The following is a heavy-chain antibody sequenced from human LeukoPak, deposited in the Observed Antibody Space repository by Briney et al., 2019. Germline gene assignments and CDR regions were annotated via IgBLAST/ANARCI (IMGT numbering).Heavy chain of an antibody. CDR1: GGSISSYY. D-gene: IGHD2-2*01. CDR3: ARSGGVQDIVVVPAARVYYYGMDV. J-gene: IGHJ6*02. CDR2: IYYSGST. Sequence: PSETLSLTCTVSGGSISSYYWSWIRQPPGKGLEWIGYIYYSGSTNYNPSLKSRVTISVDTSKNQFSLKLSSVTAADTAVYYCARSGGVQDIVVVPAARVYYYGMDVWGQGTTVTVSS. V-gene: IGHV4-59*01.